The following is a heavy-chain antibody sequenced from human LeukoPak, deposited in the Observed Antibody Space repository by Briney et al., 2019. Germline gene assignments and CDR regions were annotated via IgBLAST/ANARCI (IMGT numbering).Heavy chain of an antibody. V-gene: IGHV3-21*01. CDR1: GFTFNSYS. CDR3: ARGYTYSLTRGYHYGMDV. Sequence: PGGSLRLSCAASGFTFNSYSMHWVRQAPGKGLEWVLSITSSSKSVYYAGSVRGRFTISRDNAKNSLYLQMNSLRAEDTAVYYCARGYTYSLTRGYHYGMDVWGQGTTVTVSS. J-gene: IGHJ6*02. D-gene: IGHD5-18*01. CDR2: ITSSSKSV.